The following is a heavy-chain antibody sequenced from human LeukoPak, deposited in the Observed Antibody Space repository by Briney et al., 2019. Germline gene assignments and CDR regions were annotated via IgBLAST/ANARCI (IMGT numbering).Heavy chain of an antibody. V-gene: IGHV3-74*01. Sequence: GGSLRLSCAASGFTFSSYWMHWVRQAPGKGLVWVSRINSDGSSTSYADSVKGRFTISRDNAKNTLYLQMDSLRGEDTAVYYWERGDVNAIYDNNNGVYPGGKGPLVTVPS. CDR1: GFTFSSYW. D-gene: IGHD3-22*01. J-gene: IGHJ4*02. CDR2: INSDGSST. CDR3: ERGDVNAIYDNNNGVYP.